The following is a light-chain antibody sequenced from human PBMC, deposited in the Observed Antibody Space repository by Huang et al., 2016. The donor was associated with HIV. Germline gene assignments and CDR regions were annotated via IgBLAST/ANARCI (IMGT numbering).Light chain of an antibody. CDR3: QQYVITPPWT. CDR1: QDISKS. CDR2: AAS. Sequence: DIQMTQSPSSLSASVGDRVTITCRASQDISKSLAWYQQKAGKAPKLLVYAASRLESWVPSRFRGRGSGTDYTLTISSLQPEDFATYYCQQYVITPPWTFGQGTKVEVK. J-gene: IGKJ1*01. V-gene: IGKV1-NL1*01.